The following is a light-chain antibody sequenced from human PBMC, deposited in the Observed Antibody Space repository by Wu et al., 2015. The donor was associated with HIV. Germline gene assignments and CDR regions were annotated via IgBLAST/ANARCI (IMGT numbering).Light chain of an antibody. CDR3: QQYDTFPFT. Sequence: DIQMTQSPSSLSASVGDRVTITCRASQDVGTYLGWYQQKPGRAPKLLIYGASTLESGVPSRFTGSGSGTQFSLTISCLQSEDFATYFCQQYDTFPFTFGGGTKVDVK. CDR2: GAS. CDR1: QDVGTY. J-gene: IGKJ4*01. V-gene: IGKV1-9*01.